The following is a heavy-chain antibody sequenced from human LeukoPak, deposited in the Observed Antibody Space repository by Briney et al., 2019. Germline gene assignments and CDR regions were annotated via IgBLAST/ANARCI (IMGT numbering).Heavy chain of an antibody. D-gene: IGHD6-13*01. Sequence: SVKVSCKASGYTFTGYYMHWVRQAPGQGLEWMGGIIPIFGTANYAQKFQGRVTITTDESTSTAYMELSSLRSEDTAVYYCARLIAAAGAVFDYWAREPWSPSPQ. CDR1: GYTFTGYY. V-gene: IGHV1-69*05. J-gene: IGHJ4*02. CDR2: IIPIFGTA. CDR3: ARLIAAAGAVFDY.